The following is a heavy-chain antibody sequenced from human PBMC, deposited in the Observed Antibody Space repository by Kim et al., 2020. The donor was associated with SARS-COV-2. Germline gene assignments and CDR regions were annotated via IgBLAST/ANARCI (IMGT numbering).Heavy chain of an antibody. D-gene: IGHD3-9*01. CDR1: GFTFSSYA. Sequence: GGSLRPSCAASGFTFSSYAMHWVRQAPGKGLEWVAVISYDGSNKYYADSVKGRFTISRDNSKNTLYLQMNSLRAEDTAVYYCARGYDFLTGYGPVDYWG. CDR3: ARGYDFLTGYGPVDY. V-gene: IGHV3-30*04. CDR2: ISYDGSNK. J-gene: IGHJ4*01.